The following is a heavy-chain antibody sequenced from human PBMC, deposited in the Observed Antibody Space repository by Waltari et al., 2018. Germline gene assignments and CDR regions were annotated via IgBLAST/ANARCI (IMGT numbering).Heavy chain of an antibody. J-gene: IGHJ4*02. Sequence: QVQLVQSGAEVKKPGASVKVSCQVSGYTLTELSMHWVRQAPGKGLEWMGGFDPEDGETIYAQKFQGRVTMTEDTSTDTAYMELSSLRSEDTAVYYCATAGYYYDSSGYPGGYWGQGTLVTVSS. CDR2: FDPEDGET. CDR3: ATAGYYYDSSGYPGGY. D-gene: IGHD3-22*01. V-gene: IGHV1-24*01. CDR1: GYTLTELS.